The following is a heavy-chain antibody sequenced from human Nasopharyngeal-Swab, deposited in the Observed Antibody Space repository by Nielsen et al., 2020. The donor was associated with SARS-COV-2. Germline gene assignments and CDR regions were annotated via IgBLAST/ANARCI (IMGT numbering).Heavy chain of an antibody. CDR2: IYYSGST. D-gene: IGHD3-22*01. CDR1: GGSISSSSYY. Sequence: SETLSLTCTVSGGSISSSSYYWGWIRQPPGKGLEWIGSIYYSGSTYYNPSLKSRVTISVDTSKNHFSLKLSSVTAADTAVYYCARPYYDSSGYDALFDPWGQGTLVTVSS. J-gene: IGHJ5*02. CDR3: ARPYYDSSGYDALFDP. V-gene: IGHV4-39*01.